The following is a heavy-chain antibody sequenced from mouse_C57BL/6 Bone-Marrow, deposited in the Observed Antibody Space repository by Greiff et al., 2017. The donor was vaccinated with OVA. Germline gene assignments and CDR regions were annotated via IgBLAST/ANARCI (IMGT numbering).Heavy chain of an antibody. J-gene: IGHJ2*01. CDR3: ARPTVGPYFDY. D-gene: IGHD1-1*01. Sequence: QVQLQQSGAELVRPGTSVKLSCKASGYTFTSYWMHWVKQRPGQGLEWIGVIDPSDSYTNSNQKFKGKATLTVDTSSSTAYMQLSSLTSEDSAVYYCARPTVGPYFDYWGQGTTLTVSS. CDR2: IDPSDSYT. V-gene: IGHV1-59*01. CDR1: GYTFTSYW.